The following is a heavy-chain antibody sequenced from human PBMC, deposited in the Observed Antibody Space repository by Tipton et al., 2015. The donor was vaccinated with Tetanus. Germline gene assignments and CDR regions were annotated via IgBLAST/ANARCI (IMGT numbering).Heavy chain of an antibody. J-gene: IGHJ4*02. CDR2: IPFDGRNE. CDR1: GFRFSYSG. Sequence: SGGGVVQPGRSLRLSCAASGFRFSYSGMHWVRQAPGKGLEWVAVIPFDGRNERYADSVKGRFIISRDNSKNTLYLQMNSLRPEDTAVYYCAKEFQRARIRFFDSWGQGSQVTASS. V-gene: IGHV3-30*18. D-gene: IGHD2-15*01. CDR3: AKEFQRARIRFFDS.